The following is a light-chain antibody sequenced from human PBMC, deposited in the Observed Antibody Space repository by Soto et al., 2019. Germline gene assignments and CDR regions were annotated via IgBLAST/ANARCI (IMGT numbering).Light chain of an antibody. V-gene: IGLV2-14*03. CDR3: TSYRGSSTWV. CDR1: SSDVGGYNY. CDR2: DVT. J-gene: IGLJ3*02. Sequence: QSALTQPASVSGSPGRSITISCTGTSSDVGGYNYVSWYQQHPGKAPKLLIYDVTNRPSGVSNRFSGSKSGSSASLTISGLQAEDEADYYCTSYRGSSTWVFGGGTKLTVL.